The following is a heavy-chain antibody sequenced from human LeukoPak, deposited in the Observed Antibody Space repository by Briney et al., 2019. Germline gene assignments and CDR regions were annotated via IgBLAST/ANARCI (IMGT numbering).Heavy chain of an antibody. CDR3: ARGEDTAMNDAFDI. D-gene: IGHD5-18*01. CDR2: ISSSSSTI. J-gene: IGHJ3*02. Sequence: GGSLRLPCAASGFTFSSYSMNWVRQAPGKGLEWVSYISSSSSTIYYADSVKGRFTISRDNAKNSLYLQMNSLRAEDTAVYYCARGEDTAMNDAFDIWGQGTMVTVSS. CDR1: GFTFSSYS. V-gene: IGHV3-48*01.